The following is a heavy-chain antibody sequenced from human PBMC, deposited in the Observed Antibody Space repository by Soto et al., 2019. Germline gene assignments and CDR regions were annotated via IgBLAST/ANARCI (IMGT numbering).Heavy chain of an antibody. CDR1: GFTFSSYG. CDR3: AKGENFDY. D-gene: IGHD1-26*01. V-gene: IGHV3-30*18. CDR2: ISYDGSNK. Sequence: PGGSLRLSCAASGFTFSSYGMHWVRQAPGKGLEWVAVISYDGSNKYYADSVKGRFTISRDNSKNTLYLQMNSLRAEDTAVYYCAKGENFDYWGQGTLDTVSS. J-gene: IGHJ4*02.